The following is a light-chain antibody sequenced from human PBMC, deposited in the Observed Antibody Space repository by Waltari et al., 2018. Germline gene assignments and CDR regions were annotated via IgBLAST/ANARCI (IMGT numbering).Light chain of an antibody. CDR1: KRVSRT. V-gene: IGKV3-20*01. J-gene: IGKJ1*01. CDR2: GAS. CDR3: QHYVRLPAT. Sequence: EIVLTQSPGTLSLSPGERATLPCRPSKRVSRTLAWYQQQPGPAPNTRLYGASIRAPCIPDSFTGSGSGTDFSLTISSLEPEDFAIYFCQHYVRLPATFGQGTNVEIK.